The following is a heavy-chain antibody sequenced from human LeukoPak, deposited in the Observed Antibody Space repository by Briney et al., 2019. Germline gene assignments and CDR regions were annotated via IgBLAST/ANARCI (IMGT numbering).Heavy chain of an antibody. Sequence: GGSLRLSCAASGFTFSSYAMHWVRQAPGKGLEWVAVISYDGSDKFYADSVEGRFTISRDSSKNTLYLQMNSLRAEDTAVYYCAELGITMIGGVWGKGTTVTISS. J-gene: IGHJ6*04. V-gene: IGHV3-30*04. CDR2: ISYDGSDK. D-gene: IGHD3-10*02. CDR3: AELGITMIGGV. CDR1: GFTFSSYA.